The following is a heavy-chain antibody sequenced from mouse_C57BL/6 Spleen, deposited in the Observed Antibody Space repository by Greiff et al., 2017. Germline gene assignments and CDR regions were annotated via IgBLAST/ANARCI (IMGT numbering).Heavy chain of an antibody. J-gene: IGHJ4*01. Sequence: VQLQQSGPGLVQPSQSLSITCTVSGFSLTSYGVHWVRQSPGKGLEWMGVIWSGGSTDYNAAFISRLSISKDNSKSQVFFKMNSLQADDTAIYYCARKDGYYEDYAMDYWGQGTSVTVSS. D-gene: IGHD2-3*01. CDR1: GFSLTSYG. CDR3: ARKDGYYEDYAMDY. CDR2: IWSGGST. V-gene: IGHV2-2*01.